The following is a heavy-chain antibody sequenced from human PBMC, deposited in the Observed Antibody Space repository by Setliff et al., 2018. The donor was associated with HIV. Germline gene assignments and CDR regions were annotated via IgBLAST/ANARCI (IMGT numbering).Heavy chain of an antibody. Sequence: SETLSLTCTVSGGSLSDYYWSWIRQAPGKGLEWIGYVYYNGNINYNPSLRSRVTISVDTSKNQFSLKLISVTAADTAVYYCARGSLYSSSSCFDYWGQGTLVTVSS. V-gene: IGHV4-59*01. CDR1: GGSLSDYY. CDR3: ARGSLYSSSSCFDY. D-gene: IGHD6-13*01. J-gene: IGHJ4*02. CDR2: VYYNGNI.